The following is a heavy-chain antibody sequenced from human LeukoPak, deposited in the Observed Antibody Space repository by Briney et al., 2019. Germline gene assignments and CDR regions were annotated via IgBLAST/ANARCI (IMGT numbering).Heavy chain of an antibody. Sequence: EASVKVSCKASGYTFTSYGISWVRQAPGQGLEWMGWISAYNGNTNYAQKLQGRVTMTTDTSTSTAYMELRSLRSDDTAVYYCARGTYYYDSSGYYPIDYWGRGTLVTVSS. J-gene: IGHJ4*02. V-gene: IGHV1-18*01. CDR2: ISAYNGNT. CDR1: GYTFTSYG. CDR3: ARGTYYYDSSGYYPIDY. D-gene: IGHD3-22*01.